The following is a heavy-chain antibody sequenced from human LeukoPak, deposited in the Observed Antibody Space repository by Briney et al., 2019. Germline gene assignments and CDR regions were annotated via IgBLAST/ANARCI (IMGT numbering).Heavy chain of an antibody. Sequence: SETLSLTCAVNGGSSSGYYWSWIRQPPGKGLEWIGEINQSGSTNYNPSLKSRVTILVDTPKNQFSLNLRSVTAADTAVYFCAVVEGQPNYYYYMDVWGKGTTVTVSS. CDR3: AVVEGQPNYYYYMDV. J-gene: IGHJ6*03. D-gene: IGHD6-13*01. CDR2: INQSGST. CDR1: GGSSSGYY. V-gene: IGHV4-34*01.